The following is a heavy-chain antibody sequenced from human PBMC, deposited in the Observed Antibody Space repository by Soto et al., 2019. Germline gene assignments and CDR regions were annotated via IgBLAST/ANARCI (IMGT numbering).Heavy chain of an antibody. V-gene: IGHV4-31*02. CDR2: IYYSGST. D-gene: IGHD2-15*01. CDR3: ARGCGGSCYTDY. J-gene: IGHJ4*02. Sequence: WTWIRQHPGKGLEWIGYIYYSGSTHYNPSLKSRVTISVDTSKNQFSLKLSSVTAADTAVYYCARGCGGSCYTDYWGQVTLVTVSA.